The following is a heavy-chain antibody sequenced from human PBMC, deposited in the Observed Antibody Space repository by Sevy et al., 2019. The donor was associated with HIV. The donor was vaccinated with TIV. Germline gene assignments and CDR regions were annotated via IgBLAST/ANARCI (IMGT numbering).Heavy chain of an antibody. V-gene: IGHV3-23*01. J-gene: IGHJ4*02. CDR1: GFTFSSYA. Sequence: GGSLRLSCAASGFTFSSYAMSWVRQAPGKGLEWVSVISGNGGYTYYADSVKGRFTISRDTSKNTLYLQMNSLRAEDTAVYYCAKGSTSSSEVGYFDYWGQGTLATVSS. CDR2: ISGNGGYT. CDR3: AKGSTSSSEVGYFDY. D-gene: IGHD2-2*01.